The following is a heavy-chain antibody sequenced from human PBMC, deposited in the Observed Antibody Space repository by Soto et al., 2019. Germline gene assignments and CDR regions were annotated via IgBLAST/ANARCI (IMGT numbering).Heavy chain of an antibody. Sequence: SVKVSCKASGFTFTSSAVQWVRQARGQRLEWIGWIVVGSGNTNYAQKFQERVTITRDMSTSTAYMELSSLRSEDTAVYYCAAETEYSSANLYGMDVWGQGTTVTV. CDR1: GFTFTSSA. J-gene: IGHJ6*02. CDR3: AAETEYSSANLYGMDV. D-gene: IGHD6-19*01. V-gene: IGHV1-58*01. CDR2: IVVGSGNT.